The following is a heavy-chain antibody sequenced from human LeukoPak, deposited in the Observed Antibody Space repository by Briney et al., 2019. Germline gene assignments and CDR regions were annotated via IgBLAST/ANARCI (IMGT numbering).Heavy chain of an antibody. D-gene: IGHD3-22*01. V-gene: IGHV4-34*01. CDR1: GGSLSGYY. CDR3: ARGPGEGDYDSSGYYYGTDY. J-gene: IGHJ4*02. Sequence: SETLSLTCAVYGGSLSGYYWSWIRQPPGKGLEWIGEINHSGSTNYNPSLKSRVTIPVDTSKNQFSLKLSSVAAADTAVYYCARGPGEGDYDSSGYYYGTDYWGQGTLVTVSS. CDR2: INHSGST.